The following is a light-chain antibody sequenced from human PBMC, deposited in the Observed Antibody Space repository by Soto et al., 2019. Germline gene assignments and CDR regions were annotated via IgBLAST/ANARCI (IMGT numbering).Light chain of an antibody. Sequence: EIVLTQSPGTLSLSPGERATLSCRASQSVTSNYLAWYQQKPGQAPRLLIYGASSRATGIPDRFSGSGSGTDFTLTISRLEPEDFAVYYCPQYGSSPRTFGQGTKVDIK. J-gene: IGKJ1*01. V-gene: IGKV3-20*01. CDR2: GAS. CDR3: PQYGSSPRT. CDR1: QSVTSNY.